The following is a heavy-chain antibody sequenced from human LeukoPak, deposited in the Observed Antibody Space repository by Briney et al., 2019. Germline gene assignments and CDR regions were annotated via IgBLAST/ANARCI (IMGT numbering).Heavy chain of an antibody. CDR2: IYHSGST. CDR3: ARFEIAAAGPNWFDP. D-gene: IGHD6-13*01. J-gene: IGHJ5*02. CDR1: GGSFSGYY. V-gene: IGHV4-34*01. Sequence: SETLSLTCAVYGGSFSGYYWSWIRQPPGKGLEWIGEIYHSGSTNYNPSLKSRVTISVDKSKNQFSLKLSSVTAADTAVYYCARFEIAAAGPNWFDPWGQGTLVTVSS.